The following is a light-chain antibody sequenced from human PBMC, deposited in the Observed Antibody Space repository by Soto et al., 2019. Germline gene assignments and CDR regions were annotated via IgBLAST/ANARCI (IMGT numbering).Light chain of an antibody. CDR1: QSIANS. J-gene: IGKJ5*01. Sequence: EIVLTQSPGTLSLSPGERASLSCRASQSIANSLAWYQQKPGQAPRLIIYGASTRATGVPDRFSGTGSGTEFTLTISSLKSEDYGAYYCQQYKSWPPITFGQGTRLEIK. V-gene: IGKV3-15*01. CDR2: GAS. CDR3: QQYKSWPPIT.